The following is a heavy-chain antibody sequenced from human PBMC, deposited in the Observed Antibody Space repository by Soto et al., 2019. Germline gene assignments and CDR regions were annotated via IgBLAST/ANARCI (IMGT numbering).Heavy chain of an antibody. CDR3: AREDEAAAGFFDP. Sequence: GGSLRLSCAASGFTFSSYSMNWVRQAPGKGLEWVSSISSSSSYIYYADSVKGRFTISRDNAKNSLYLQMNSLRAEDTAVYYCAREDEAAAGFFDPWGQGTLVTVSS. D-gene: IGHD6-13*01. CDR1: GFTFSSYS. CDR2: ISSSSSYI. V-gene: IGHV3-21*01. J-gene: IGHJ5*02.